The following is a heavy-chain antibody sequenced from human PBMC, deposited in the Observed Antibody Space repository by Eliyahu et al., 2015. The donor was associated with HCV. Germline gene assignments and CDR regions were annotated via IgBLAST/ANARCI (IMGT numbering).Heavy chain of an antibody. CDR3: TTAGGVGATTWGAFDI. J-gene: IGHJ3*02. D-gene: IGHD1-26*01. CDR2: IKSKTDGGTT. Sequence: RQAPGKGLEWVGRIKSKTDGGTTDYAAPVKGRFTISRDDSKNTLYLQMNSLKTEDTAVYYCTTAGGVGATTWGAFDIWGQGTMVTVSS. V-gene: IGHV3-15*01.